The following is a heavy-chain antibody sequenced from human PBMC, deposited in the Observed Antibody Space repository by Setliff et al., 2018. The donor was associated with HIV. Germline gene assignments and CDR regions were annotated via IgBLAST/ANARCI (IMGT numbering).Heavy chain of an antibody. D-gene: IGHD3-16*01. V-gene: IGHV3-9*01. CDR1: GFTFDDYA. CDR3: AKGVKWLDP. Sequence: GGSLRLSCAASGFTFDDYAMHWVRQAPGKGLEWVSGIGWNSGSIGYADSVKGRFTISRDNAKNSLYLQMNSLRAEDTAVYYCAKGVKWLDPWGQGTLVTVSS. J-gene: IGHJ5*02. CDR2: IGWNSGSI.